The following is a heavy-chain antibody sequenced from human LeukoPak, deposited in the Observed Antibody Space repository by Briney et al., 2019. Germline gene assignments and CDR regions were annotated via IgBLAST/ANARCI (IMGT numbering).Heavy chain of an antibody. CDR1: AFTVSSNY. D-gene: IGHD2-2*01. V-gene: IGHV3-66*01. CDR3: ARGAVVVPAAMSQDGWFDP. CDR2: ISSGGST. Sequence: GGSLRLSCAASAFTVSSNYMSWVRQAPGKGLEWVSVISSGGSTYYADSVKGRFTISRDNSKNTVYLQMNSLRAEDTAVYYCARGAVVVPAAMSQDGWFDPWGQGTLVTVSS. J-gene: IGHJ5*02.